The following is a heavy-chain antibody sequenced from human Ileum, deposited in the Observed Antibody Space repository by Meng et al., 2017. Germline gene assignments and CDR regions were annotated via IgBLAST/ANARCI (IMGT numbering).Heavy chain of an antibody. D-gene: IGHD1-14*01. Sequence: RHEAGPGLVRPSESLSLSCTVSGASVNFGLYFWSWIRLSPGKTLEWIGHTYYTGLTNYNPSLKSRVAISLDASKNQFSLKLNSVSAADSAVYFCARTYNTPFFNSWGQGTLVTVSS. V-gene: IGHV4-61*01. CDR1: GASVNFGLYF. CDR2: TYYTGLT. J-gene: IGHJ4*02. CDR3: ARTYNTPFFNS.